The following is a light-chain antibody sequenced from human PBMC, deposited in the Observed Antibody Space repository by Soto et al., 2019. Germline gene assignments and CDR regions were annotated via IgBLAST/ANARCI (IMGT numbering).Light chain of an antibody. V-gene: IGKV1-33*01. CDR1: QDISNY. CDR3: QQYDNVPVT. Sequence: DIKITEAPSCLCGCVGERGTITFASSQDISNYLNWYQQKPGKAPKLLIYDASNLETGVRSRFSGSGAGTDFTFTISSLQTQAIATYYCQQYDNVPVTFGPGPNVDLK. J-gene: IGKJ3*01. CDR2: DAS.